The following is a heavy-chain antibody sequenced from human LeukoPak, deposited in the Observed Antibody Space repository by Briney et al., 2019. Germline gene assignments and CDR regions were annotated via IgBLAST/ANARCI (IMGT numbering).Heavy chain of an antibody. D-gene: IGHD3-22*01. CDR1: GYTLTELS. J-gene: IGHJ6*02. CDR2: FDPEDGET. Sequence: VASVKVSCKVSGYTLTELSMHWVGQAPGKGLEWMGGFDPEDGETIYAQKFQGRVTMTEDTSTDTAYMELSSLRSEDTAVYYCATDRRYDSSGYYYYYGMDVWGQGTTVTVSS. CDR3: ATDRRYDSSGYYYYYGMDV. V-gene: IGHV1-24*01.